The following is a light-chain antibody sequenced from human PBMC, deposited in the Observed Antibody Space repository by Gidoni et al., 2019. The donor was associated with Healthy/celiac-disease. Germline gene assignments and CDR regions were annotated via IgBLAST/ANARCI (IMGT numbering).Light chain of an antibody. J-gene: IGKJ5*01. CDR1: QSPLPSNGYNY. CDR2: LGS. Sequence: DIVMTQYPHSLTVTPGEPASSSCSSSQSPLPSNGYNYLDWYLQKPGQSPQLLIYLGSNRASGVPDRFSGSGSGTDFTLKISRVEAGDVGVYYCMQALQTPITFGQGTRLEIK. CDR3: MQALQTPIT. V-gene: IGKV2-28*01.